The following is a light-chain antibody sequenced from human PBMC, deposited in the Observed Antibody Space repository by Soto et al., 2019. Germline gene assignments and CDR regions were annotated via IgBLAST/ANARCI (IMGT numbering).Light chain of an antibody. CDR1: QNISNY. CDR2: DVY. Sequence: EIALTQPPPTLSLSPGKRANLSCSASQNISNYLIWYQQKPGQAHRLRIYDVYNRATGIPARFSGSGSGTDFTLTISSLEPEDFAVYYCKQRSNWPRTFGQGTKVDI. V-gene: IGKV3-11*01. J-gene: IGKJ1*01. CDR3: KQRSNWPRT.